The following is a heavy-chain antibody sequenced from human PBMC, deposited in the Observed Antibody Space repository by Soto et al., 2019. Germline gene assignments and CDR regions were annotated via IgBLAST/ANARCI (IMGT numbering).Heavy chain of an antibody. CDR1: GYTFTSYY. J-gene: IGHJ6*02. D-gene: IGHD1-1*01. V-gene: IGHV1-46*01. CDR3: ARDRLTGAPTTHYYYYGMDV. CDR2: INPSGGST. Sequence: ASVKVSCKASGYTFTSYYMHWVRQAPGQGLEWMGIINPSGGSTSYAQKFQGRVTMTRDTSTSTVYMELSSLRSEDTAVYYCARDRLTGAPTTHYYYYGMDVWGQGTTVTVSS.